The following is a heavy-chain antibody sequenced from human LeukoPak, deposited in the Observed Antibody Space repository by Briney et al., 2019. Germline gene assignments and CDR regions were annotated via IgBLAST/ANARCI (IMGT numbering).Heavy chain of an antibody. CDR2: ISGYSGNT. CDR3: ARDAEYRSGWFDY. D-gene: IGHD6-19*01. CDR1: GYIFTNYG. V-gene: IGHV1-18*01. J-gene: IGHJ4*02. Sequence: ASAEVSCKASGYIFTNYGISWVRQAPGQGLEWMGWISGYSGNTNYAQSLQGRVTMTTDTSSSTAYMELRSLRSDDTAVYYCARDAEYRSGWFDYWGQGTLVTVSS.